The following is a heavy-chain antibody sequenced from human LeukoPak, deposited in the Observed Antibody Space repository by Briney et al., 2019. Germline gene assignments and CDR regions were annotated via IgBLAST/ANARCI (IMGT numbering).Heavy chain of an antibody. Sequence: SETLSLTCTVSGGSISSYYWSWIRQPPGKGLEWIGYIYYSGSTNYNPSLKSRVTISVDTSKNQFSLKLSSVTAADTAVYYCARRDRIAGLGNDYWGQGTLVTVSS. CDR3: ARRDRIAGLGNDY. J-gene: IGHJ4*02. D-gene: IGHD6-13*01. CDR2: IYYSGST. V-gene: IGHV4-59*08. CDR1: GGSISSYY.